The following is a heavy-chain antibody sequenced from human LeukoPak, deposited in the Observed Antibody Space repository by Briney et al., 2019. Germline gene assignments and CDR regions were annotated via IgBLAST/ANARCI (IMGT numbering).Heavy chain of an antibody. CDR1: GFTSSDYY. CDR2: ISSSGSAI. Sequence: PGGSLRLSCAASGFTSSDYYVTWIRQAPGKGLEWFSYISSSGSAIYYADSVKGRFTISRDNTKNSLYLQMNSLRAEDTAVYYCAIGLNYYDSSGSRGNGAFDIWGQGTIVTVSS. V-gene: IGHV3-11*01. J-gene: IGHJ3*02. D-gene: IGHD3-22*01. CDR3: AIGLNYYDSSGSRGNGAFDI.